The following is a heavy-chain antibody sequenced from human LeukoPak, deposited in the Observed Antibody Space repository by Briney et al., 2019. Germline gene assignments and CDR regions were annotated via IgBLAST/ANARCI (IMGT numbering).Heavy chain of an antibody. V-gene: IGHV3-23*01. CDR2: ISGSGGST. D-gene: IGHD2-21*02. Sequence: GGSLRLSCAASGFTFSSYAMSWVRQAPGKGLEWVAAISGSGGSTYYAASVKGRFTISRDNSKNTLYLQMNSLRAEATAVYSCAKGRRSVTAGEDSWGQGTLVTVSS. CDR3: AKGRRSVTAGEDS. J-gene: IGHJ4*02. CDR1: GFTFSSYA.